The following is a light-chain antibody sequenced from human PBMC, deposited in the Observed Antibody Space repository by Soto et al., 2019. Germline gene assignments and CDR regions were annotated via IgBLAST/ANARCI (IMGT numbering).Light chain of an antibody. V-gene: IGKV4-1*01. J-gene: IGKJ2*01. CDR3: QQYNNWPLYT. CDR2: WAS. Sequence: DIVMTQSPDSLAVSLGERATISCKSSQSVFDISDNKKYLAWYQQRPGQPPKLLIYWASTRESGVPDRFSGSGSGTDFTLTISSLQAEDVALYYCQQYNNWPLYTFGQGTKLEIK. CDR1: QSVFDISDNKKY.